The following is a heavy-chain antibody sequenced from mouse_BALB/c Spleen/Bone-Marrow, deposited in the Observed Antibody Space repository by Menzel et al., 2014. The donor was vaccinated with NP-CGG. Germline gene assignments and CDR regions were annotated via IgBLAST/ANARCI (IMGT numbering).Heavy chain of an antibody. D-gene: IGHD2-3*01. J-gene: IGHJ4*01. CDR1: GFTFTDYY. Sequence: EVKLQESGGGLVQPGGSLRLSCAPSGFTFTDYYMNWVRQPPGKALEWLGFIRNRANGYTTEFSASVKGRFTISRDNSQSILYLQINTLRAEDSATYYCARYDGYSDNAMDYWGQGTSVTVPS. V-gene: IGHV7-3*02. CDR3: ARYDGYSDNAMDY. CDR2: IRNRANGYTT.